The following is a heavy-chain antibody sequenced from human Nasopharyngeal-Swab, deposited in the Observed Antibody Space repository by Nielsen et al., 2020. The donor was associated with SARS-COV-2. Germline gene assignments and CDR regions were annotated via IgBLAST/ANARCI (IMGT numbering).Heavy chain of an antibody. CDR3: ARASSGDNLIDY. J-gene: IGHJ4*02. CDR2: IYYSGST. V-gene: IGHV4-39*01. Sequence: SETLSLTCTVSGGSISSSSYYWGWIRQPPGKGLEWIGSIYYSGSTYYNPSLKSRVTISVDTSKNQFSLKLSSVTAADTAVYYCARASSGDNLIDYWGQGTLVTVSS. CDR1: GGSISSSSYY. D-gene: IGHD2-21*02.